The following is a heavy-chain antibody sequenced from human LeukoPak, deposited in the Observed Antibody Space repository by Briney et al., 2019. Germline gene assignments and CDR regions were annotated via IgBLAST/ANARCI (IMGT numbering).Heavy chain of an antibody. J-gene: IGHJ5*02. D-gene: IGHD6-19*01. CDR2: VDHTGST. V-gene: IGHV4-59*01. CDR1: DDSITMYY. CDR3: ARARSSGWFGNWFDP. Sequence: PSETLSLTCTVSDDSITMYYWTWIRQPPGKGLEWIGYVDHTGSTKFNPSLNGRVSISRDTSNNFFSLRLRSVTAADTAVYYCARARSSGWFGNWFDPWGQGTLVTVSS.